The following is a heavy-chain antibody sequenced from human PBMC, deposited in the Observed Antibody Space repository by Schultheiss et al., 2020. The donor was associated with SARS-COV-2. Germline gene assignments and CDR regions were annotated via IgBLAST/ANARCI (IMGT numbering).Heavy chain of an antibody. Sequence: SETLSLTCTVSGGSISSYYWSWIRQPPGKGLEWIGYIYYSGSTNYNPSLKSRVTISVDTSKNQFSLKLSSVTAADTAVYYCASDYSSGEAYWGQGTLVTVSS. J-gene: IGHJ4*02. CDR3: ASDYSSGEAY. CDR1: GGSISSYY. CDR2: IYYSGST. V-gene: IGHV4-59*08. D-gene: IGHD6-25*01.